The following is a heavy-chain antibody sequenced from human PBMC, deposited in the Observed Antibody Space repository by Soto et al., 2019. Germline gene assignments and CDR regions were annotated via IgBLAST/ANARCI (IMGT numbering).Heavy chain of an antibody. CDR1: GFTFSSNA. Sequence: EVQLLESGGGLVQPGGSLRLSCAASGFTFSSNAMSWVPQAPGQGLDRVSAISGSGGSTYYTHSVKGRFTISRDNSKKTLYLQMNSLRADDTAVYYCSKAPNRSYDFWSGYDFDYWGQGILVTVSS. CDR2: ISGSGGST. V-gene: IGHV3-23*01. J-gene: IGHJ4*02. D-gene: IGHD3-3*01. CDR3: SKAPNRSYDFWSGYDFDY.